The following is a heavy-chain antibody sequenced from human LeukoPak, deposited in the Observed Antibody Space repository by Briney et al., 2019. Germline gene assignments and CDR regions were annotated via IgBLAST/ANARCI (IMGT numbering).Heavy chain of an antibody. CDR1: GYTFTGYY. CDR3: ARGYDPPPYYYYYGMDV. CDR2: INPNSGGT. J-gene: IGHJ6*02. Sequence: ASVNVSCKASGYTFTGYYMHWVRQAPGQGLERTGWINPNSGGTNYAQKFQGRVTMTRDTSISTAYMELSRLRSDDTAVYYCARGYDPPPYYYYYGMDVWGQGTTVTVSS. D-gene: IGHD3-3*01. V-gene: IGHV1-2*02.